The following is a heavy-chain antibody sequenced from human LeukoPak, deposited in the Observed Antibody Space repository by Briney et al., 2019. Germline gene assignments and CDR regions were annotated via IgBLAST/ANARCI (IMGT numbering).Heavy chain of an antibody. D-gene: IGHD2-2*01. J-gene: IGHJ5*02. CDR2: VNSDGSST. V-gene: IGHV3-74*01. CDR3: AKGRDKYQLLSKNWFDP. Sequence: GGSLRLSCAASGFTFSSYWMHWVRRAPGKGLVWVSRVNSDGSSTSYADSVKGRFTISRDNAKNSLYLQMNSLRAEDTALYYCAKGRDKYQLLSKNWFDPWGQGTLVTVSS. CDR1: GFTFSSYW.